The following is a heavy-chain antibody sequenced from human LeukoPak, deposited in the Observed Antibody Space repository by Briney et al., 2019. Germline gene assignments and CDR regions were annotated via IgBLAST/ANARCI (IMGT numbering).Heavy chain of an antibody. CDR1: GFTFSRYW. CDR2: VKHDGSQK. V-gene: IGHV3-7*03. D-gene: IGHD3-10*01. J-gene: IGHJ3*02. CDR3: ARDGMGGIKAFDM. Sequence: GGSLRLSCAASGFTFSRYWMSWVRQAPGRGLEWVANVKHDGSQKYYVDSVKGRITISRDNAKNSLYLQMNSLAAEDTAVYFCARDGMGGIKAFDMWGQGTMVTVSS.